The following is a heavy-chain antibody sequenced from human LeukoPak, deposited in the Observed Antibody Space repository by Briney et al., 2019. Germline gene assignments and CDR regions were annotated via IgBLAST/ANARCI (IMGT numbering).Heavy chain of an antibody. D-gene: IGHD6-13*01. Sequence: SETLSLTCAVYGGSFSSYYWSWIRQPPGKGLEWIGYIYYSGSTNYSPSLKSRVTISVDTSKNQFSLKLSSVTAADTAVYYCARLYSSSLGRVFDYWGQGTLVTVSS. CDR2: IYYSGST. V-gene: IGHV4-59*01. J-gene: IGHJ4*02. CDR3: ARLYSSSLGRVFDY. CDR1: GGSFSSYY.